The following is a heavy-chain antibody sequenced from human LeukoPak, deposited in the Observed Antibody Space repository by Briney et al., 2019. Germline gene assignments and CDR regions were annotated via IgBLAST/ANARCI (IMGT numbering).Heavy chain of an antibody. D-gene: IGHD6-19*01. J-gene: IGHJ4*02. V-gene: IGHV6-1*01. Sequence: SQTLSLTCDISGDSVSSNSAAWNWIRQSPSRGLEWLGRTYYRSKWYNDYAAFVKSRITINPDTSKNQFSLQVNSVTPEDTAVYYCARGTRYSSGWTFDYWGQGTLVTVSS. CDR3: ARGTRYSSGWTFDY. CDR2: TYYRSKWYN. CDR1: GDSVSSNSAA.